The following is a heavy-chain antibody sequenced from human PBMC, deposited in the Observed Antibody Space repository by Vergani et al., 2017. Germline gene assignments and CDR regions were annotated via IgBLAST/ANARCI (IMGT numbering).Heavy chain of an antibody. D-gene: IGHD1-1*01. CDR1: GFTFSSYA. Sequence: VQLVESGGGVVQPGRSLRLSCAASGFTFSSYAMSWVRQAPGKGLEWVSAISGSGGSTYYADSVKGRFTISRDNSKNTLYLQMNSLRAEDTAVYYCAKATTGEPYYYYYMDVWGKGTTVTVSS. J-gene: IGHJ6*03. CDR2: ISGSGGST. V-gene: IGHV3-23*04. CDR3: AKATTGEPYYYYYMDV.